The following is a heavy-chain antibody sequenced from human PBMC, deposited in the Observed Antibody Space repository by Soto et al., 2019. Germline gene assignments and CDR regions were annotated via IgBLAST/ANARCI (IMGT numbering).Heavy chain of an antibody. J-gene: IGHJ5*02. D-gene: IGHD4-4*01. CDR3: ARQTDYSKPGAGAGVWIAP. CDR1: GGSIRSSSYY. Sequence: QLQLQESGPGLVKPSETLSLTCTVSGGSIRSSSYYWGWIRPPPGKGLEWIGSIYYSGSTYYNPSLKSRVTIFVSTSKNQFSVKLSSVTAAESAVYYCARQTDYSKPGAGAGVWIAPWGQGTLVTFSS. CDR2: IYYSGST. V-gene: IGHV4-39*01.